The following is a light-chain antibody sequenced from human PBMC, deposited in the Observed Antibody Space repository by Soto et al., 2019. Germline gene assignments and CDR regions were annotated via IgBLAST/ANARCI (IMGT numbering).Light chain of an antibody. CDR2: EVS. CDR1: SSDVGGYNY. V-gene: IGLV2-14*01. J-gene: IGLJ2*01. CDR3: SSYASSSVV. Sequence: QSALTQPASVSGSPGQSITISCTGTSSDVGGYNYVSWYQQHPGKAPKLMIYEVSNRPSGVSNRFSGSKSGNTASQTISGLQDEDEADYYCSSYASSSVVFGGGTKLTVL.